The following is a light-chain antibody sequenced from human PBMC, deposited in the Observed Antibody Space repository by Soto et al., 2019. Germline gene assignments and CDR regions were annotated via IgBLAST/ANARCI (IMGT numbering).Light chain of an antibody. J-gene: IGKJ1*01. V-gene: IGKV3-15*01. Sequence: EIVMTQSPATLSVSPGERATLSCSASQSVSSNLAWYQQKPGQAPRLLIYGASTRATGIPARFSGSGSGTEFTLTISSLQSEDFAVYYCQQYNNWRTFGQGTTVEIK. CDR1: QSVSSN. CDR3: QQYNNWRT. CDR2: GAS.